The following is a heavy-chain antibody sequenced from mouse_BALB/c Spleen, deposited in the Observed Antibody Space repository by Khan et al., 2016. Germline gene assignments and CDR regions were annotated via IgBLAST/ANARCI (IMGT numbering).Heavy chain of an antibody. CDR1: GYTFTDYG. CDR3: ARFRSANY. J-gene: IGHJ2*01. V-gene: IGHV9-1*02. CDR2: INTYTGEP. Sequence: QIQLVQSGPELKKPGETVKISCKASGYTFTDYGMNWVKQAPGKGLQWMGWINTYTGEPTYADDFKGRFAFPLETSANTAYLQINNLKNEDRATDFCARFRSANYWGQGTTLTVSS. D-gene: IGHD6-1*01.